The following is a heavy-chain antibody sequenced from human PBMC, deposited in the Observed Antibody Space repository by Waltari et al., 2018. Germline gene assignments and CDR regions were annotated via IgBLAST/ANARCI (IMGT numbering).Heavy chain of an antibody. CDR1: GFTFSCYW. D-gene: IGHD1-26*01. Sequence: EVQLVESGGGLVQPGGALRLSAAAPGFTFSCYWMHWVRQAQGKGLVWVSRINREGSTTAYADSVKGRFTISRDNAKNTLFLQMNSLRAEDTAVYYCARNGNDALDIWGQGTMVTVSS. CDR2: INREGSTT. CDR3: ARNGNDALDI. J-gene: IGHJ3*02. V-gene: IGHV3-74*01.